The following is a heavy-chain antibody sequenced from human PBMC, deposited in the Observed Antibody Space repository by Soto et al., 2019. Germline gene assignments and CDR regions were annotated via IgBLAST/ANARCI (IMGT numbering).Heavy chain of an antibody. Sequence: DVQLLESGGDLVQPGGSLRLSCIASGFTFRSYAMAWVRQAPGEDLEWVSAIGTSGTPTLYADSVKSRFSISRDNAKNILYLEMYALRSEDTAIYYCARDPSEGRVGNWFESWGQGTLVTVSS. CDR2: IGTSGTPT. CDR1: GFTFRSYA. V-gene: IGHV3-23*01. J-gene: IGHJ5*01. CDR3: ARDPSEGRVGNWFES.